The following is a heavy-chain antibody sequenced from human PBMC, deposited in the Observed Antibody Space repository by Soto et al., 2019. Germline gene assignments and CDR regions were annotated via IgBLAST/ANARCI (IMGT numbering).Heavy chain of an antibody. CDR2: INGDGITT. CDR1: EFAFSTYW. J-gene: IGHJ6*02. CDR3: ARDKAYGLAV. V-gene: IGHV3-74*01. Sequence: EVQLVESGGGLVQPGGSLRLSCAASEFAFSTYWMHWVRQVPGKGLVWVSRINGDGITTSYADSVKGRFTISRDNAENILYLKMNSLRAEDTAVYYCARDKAYGLAVWGQGTTVTVSS.